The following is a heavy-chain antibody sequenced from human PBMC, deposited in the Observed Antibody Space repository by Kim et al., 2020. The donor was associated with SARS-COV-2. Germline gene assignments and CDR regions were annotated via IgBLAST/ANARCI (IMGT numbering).Heavy chain of an antibody. V-gene: IGHV4-39*01. D-gene: IGHD5-12*01. CDR1: GGSISSSSYY. CDR3: AAQIVDYDAFDI. Sequence: SETLSLTCTVSGGSISSSSYYWGWIRQPPGKGLEWIGSIYYSGSTYYNPSLKSRVTISVDTSKNQFSLKLSSVTAADTAVYYCAAQIVDYDAFDIWGQGTMVTVSS. CDR2: IYYSGST. J-gene: IGHJ3*02.